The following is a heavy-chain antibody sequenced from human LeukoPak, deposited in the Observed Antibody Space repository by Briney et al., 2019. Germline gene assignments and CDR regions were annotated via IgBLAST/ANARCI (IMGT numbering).Heavy chain of an antibody. CDR3: ARAYYDFWSGYYTREGYFDY. D-gene: IGHD3-3*01. Sequence: PSETLSLTCAVYGGSFSGYYWSWIRQPPGKGLEWIGEINHSGSTNYNPSLKSRVTISVDTSKNQFSPKLSSVTAADTAAYYCARAYYDFWSGYYTREGYFDYWGQGTLVTVSS. CDR2: INHSGST. CDR1: GGSFSGYY. V-gene: IGHV4-34*01. J-gene: IGHJ4*02.